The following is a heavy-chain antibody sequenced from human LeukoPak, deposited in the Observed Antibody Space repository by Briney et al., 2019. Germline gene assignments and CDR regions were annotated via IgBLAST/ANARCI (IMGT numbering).Heavy chain of an antibody. CDR3: ARMGGAYRNWLDP. J-gene: IGHJ5*02. CDR2: ISGNGAII. D-gene: IGHD1-26*01. CDR1: GFTYSSFA. Sequence: GGSLRLSCTASGFTYSSFAMSWVRQAPGKGLEWVSSISGNGAIIHYADSVKGRFTISRDNSISTLFLQMNGLRAEDTAVYYCARMGGAYRNWLDPWGQGTLLTVSS. V-gene: IGHV3-23*01.